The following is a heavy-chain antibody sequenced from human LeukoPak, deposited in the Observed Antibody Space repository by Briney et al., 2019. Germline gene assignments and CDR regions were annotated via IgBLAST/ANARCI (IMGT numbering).Heavy chain of an antibody. Sequence: GGSLRLSCAASGFTFSSYWMHWVRQAPGKGLVWVSRIKNDGSSTNYADSVKGRFTISRDNAKNTLYLQMNSLRAEDTAVYYCARGSPASSWSYYFDYWGQGTLVTVSS. D-gene: IGHD6-13*01. V-gene: IGHV3-74*01. J-gene: IGHJ4*02. CDR1: GFTFSSYW. CDR2: IKNDGSST. CDR3: ARGSPASSWSYYFDY.